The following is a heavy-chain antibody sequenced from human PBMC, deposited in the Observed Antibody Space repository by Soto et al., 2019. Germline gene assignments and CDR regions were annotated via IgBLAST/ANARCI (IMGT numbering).Heavy chain of an antibody. Sequence: PGESLKISCKGSGYSFTSYWISWVRQMPGKGLEWMGRIDPSDSYTNYSPSFQGHVTISADKSISTAYPQWSSLKASDTAMYYCARQPTSLDCSGGSCYSAPYYYYGMDVWGQGTTVTVSS. D-gene: IGHD2-15*01. CDR1: GYSFTSYW. CDR2: IDPSDSYT. V-gene: IGHV5-10-1*01. J-gene: IGHJ6*02. CDR3: ARQPTSLDCSGGSCYSAPYYYYGMDV.